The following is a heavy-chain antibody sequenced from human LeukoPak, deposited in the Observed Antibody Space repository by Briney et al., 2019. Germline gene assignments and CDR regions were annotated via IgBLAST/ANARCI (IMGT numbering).Heavy chain of an antibody. J-gene: IGHJ4*02. CDR3: ARVTAKREYYYDSSGYYYYFDY. CDR2: MNPNSGNT. V-gene: IGHV1-8*01. Sequence: GSVKVSCKASGYTFTSYDINWVRQATGQGLEWMGWMNPNSGNTGYAQKFQGRVTMTRNTSISTAYMELSRLRSDDTAVYYCARVTAKREYYYDSSGYYYYFDYWGQGTLVTVSS. CDR1: GYTFTSYD. D-gene: IGHD3-22*01.